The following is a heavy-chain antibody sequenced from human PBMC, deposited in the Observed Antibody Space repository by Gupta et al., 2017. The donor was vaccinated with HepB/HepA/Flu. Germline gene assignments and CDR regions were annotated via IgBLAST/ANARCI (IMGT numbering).Heavy chain of an antibody. CDR1: GFTFSSYS. J-gene: IGHJ6*03. CDR2: ISSSSSYI. Sequence: EVQLVESGGGLVKPGGSLSLSCAASGFTFSSYSMNWVRQAPGKGLEWVSSISSSSSYIYYADSVKGRFTISRDNAKNSLYLQMNSLRAEDTAVYYCARGGDIVVVPAAIVTANYYMDVWGKGTTVTVSS. V-gene: IGHV3-21*01. CDR3: ARGGDIVVVPAAIVTANYYMDV. D-gene: IGHD2-2*02.